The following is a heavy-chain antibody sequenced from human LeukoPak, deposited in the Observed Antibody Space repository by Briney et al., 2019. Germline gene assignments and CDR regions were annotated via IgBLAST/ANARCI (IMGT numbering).Heavy chain of an antibody. J-gene: IGHJ6*02. CDR2: ISYDGGNK. CDR1: GFTFSSYA. V-gene: IGHV3-30-3*01. Sequence: GESLRLSCAASGFTFSSYAMHWVRQAPGKGLEWVALISYDGGNKYYADSVKGRFTISRDNSKNTLFLQMNSLRAEDTAVYYCARGFYDMDVWGQGTTVTVSS. CDR3: ARGFYDMDV.